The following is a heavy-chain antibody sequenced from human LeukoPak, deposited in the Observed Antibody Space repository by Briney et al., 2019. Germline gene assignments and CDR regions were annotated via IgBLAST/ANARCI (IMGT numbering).Heavy chain of an antibody. CDR2: IIPIFGTA. V-gene: IGHV1-69*06. CDR3: ARGTYYDILTGYPRGFDY. J-gene: IGHJ4*02. D-gene: IGHD3-9*01. Sequence: ASVKVSCKASGGTFSSYAISWVRQAPGQGLEWMGGIIPIFGTANYAQKFQGRVTITADKSTSTAYMELSSQRSEDTAVYYCARGTYYDILTGYPRGFDYWGQGTLVTVSS. CDR1: GGTFSSYA.